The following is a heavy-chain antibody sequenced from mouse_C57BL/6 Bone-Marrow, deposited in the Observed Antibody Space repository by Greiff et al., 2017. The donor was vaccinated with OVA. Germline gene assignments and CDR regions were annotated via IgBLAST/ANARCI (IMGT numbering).Heavy chain of an antibody. CDR3: ARKNYYGSRDFDV. Sequence: QVQLQQPGTELVKPGASVKLSCKASGYTFTSYWMHWVKQRPGQGLEWIGNINPSNGGTNYNEKFKSKAALTVDKSSSTAYMQLSSLTSEDSAVYYCARKNYYGSRDFDVWGTGTTVTVSS. CDR1: GYTFTSYW. V-gene: IGHV1-53*01. D-gene: IGHD1-1*01. CDR2: INPSNGGT. J-gene: IGHJ1*03.